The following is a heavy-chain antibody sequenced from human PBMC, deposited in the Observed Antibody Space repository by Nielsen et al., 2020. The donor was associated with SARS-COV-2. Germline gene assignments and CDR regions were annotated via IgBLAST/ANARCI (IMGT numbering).Heavy chain of an antibody. CDR2: ISGSGGST. CDR3: AKNGVHYYDSSGYYDFYWFDP. V-gene: IGHV3-23*01. J-gene: IGHJ5*02. Sequence: VRQAPGKGLEWVSAISGSGGSTYYADSVKGRFTISRDNSKNTLYLQMNSLRAEDTAVYYCAKNGVHYYDSSGYYDFYWFDPWGQGTLVTVSS. D-gene: IGHD3-22*01.